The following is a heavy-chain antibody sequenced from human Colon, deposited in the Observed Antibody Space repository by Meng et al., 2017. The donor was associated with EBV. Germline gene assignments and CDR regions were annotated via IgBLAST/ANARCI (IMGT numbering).Heavy chain of an antibody. Sequence: QLQDPGPGLVTPSEALALTCTVSGGSIGSFYCSWTRQPPGKGLEWIGYIYYSGSTNHNPSLKSRVTISVDTSKNQFSLKLSSVTAADTAVYYCARHFINWFDPWGQGTLVTVSS. J-gene: IGHJ5*02. V-gene: IGHV4-59*08. CDR3: ARHFINWFDP. CDR1: GGSIGSFY. CDR2: IYYSGST.